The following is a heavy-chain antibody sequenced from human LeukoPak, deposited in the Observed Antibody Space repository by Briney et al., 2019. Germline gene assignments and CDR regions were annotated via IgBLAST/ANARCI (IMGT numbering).Heavy chain of an antibody. CDR3: ARSSMIVVVIRDIFDY. J-gene: IGHJ4*02. CDR1: GYTFTNYY. CDR2: INPSVGTT. V-gene: IGHV1-46*01. D-gene: IGHD3-22*01. Sequence: GASVKVSCKASGYTFTNYYIHWVRQAPGQGLAWMGTINPSVGTTRSAQGRVSLTRDTSTSTVYMELSTLRSEDTAVYYCARSSMIVVVIRDIFDYWGQGTLVTVSS.